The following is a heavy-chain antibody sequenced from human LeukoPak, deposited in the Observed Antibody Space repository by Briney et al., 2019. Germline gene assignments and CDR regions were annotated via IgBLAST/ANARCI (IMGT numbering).Heavy chain of an antibody. D-gene: IGHD3-22*01. J-gene: IGHJ4*02. CDR2: ISYDGSNQ. CDR3: AKDLFLYGSSGYPRCPDY. CDR1: GFTFSSYG. V-gene: IGHV3-30*18. Sequence: TGGSLRLSCAASGFTFSSYGIHWVRQAPGKGLEWVAVISYDGSNQYHADSVKGRFTISRDNFKNTLYLQMNSLRAEDSAVYYCAKDLFLYGSSGYPRCPDYWGQGTLVTVSS.